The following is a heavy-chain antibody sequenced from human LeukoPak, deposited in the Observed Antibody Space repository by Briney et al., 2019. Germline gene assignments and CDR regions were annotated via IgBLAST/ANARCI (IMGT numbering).Heavy chain of an antibody. CDR3: ARGTSSGYFQLYFDY. D-gene: IGHD3-22*01. V-gene: IGHV3-53*01. J-gene: IGHJ4*02. Sequence: GGSLRLSCAASGFTVSSNYMTWVRQAPGKGLEWVSVIYSAGSTYYADSVKGRFTISGDNSKNTLYLQMNSLRAEDTAVYYCARGTSSGYFQLYFDYWGQGTLVTVSS. CDR2: IYSAGST. CDR1: GFTVSSNY.